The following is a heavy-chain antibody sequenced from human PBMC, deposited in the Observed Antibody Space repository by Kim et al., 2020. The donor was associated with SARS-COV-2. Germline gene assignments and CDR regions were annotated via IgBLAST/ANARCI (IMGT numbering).Heavy chain of an antibody. D-gene: IGHD1-26*01. J-gene: IGHJ4*02. CDR3: AKDSGSYPIFDY. V-gene: IGHV3-23*01. Sequence: YYADSVKGRFTISRDNSKNTLYLQMNSLRAEDTAVYYCAKDSGSYPIFDYWGQGTLVTVSS.